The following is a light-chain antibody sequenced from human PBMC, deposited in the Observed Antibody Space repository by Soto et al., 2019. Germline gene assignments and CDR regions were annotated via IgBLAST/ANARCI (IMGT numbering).Light chain of an antibody. CDR3: QQSFGTPPT. CDR2: AAS. Sequence: IQMTQSPSSLSASVGDRVTIPCRASQSISANLNWYQHKPGTAPNLLIYAASSLQSGVPSRFSGSGSGTDFTLTISSLQPEDFVTYYCQQSFGTPPTFGGGTKVEIK. V-gene: IGKV1-39*01. J-gene: IGKJ4*01. CDR1: QSISAN.